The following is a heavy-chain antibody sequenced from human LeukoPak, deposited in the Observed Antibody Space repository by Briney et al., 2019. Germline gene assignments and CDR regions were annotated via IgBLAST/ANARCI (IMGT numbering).Heavy chain of an antibody. CDR3: ARGRAVVPAAHRKDTNWFDP. CDR2: INHSGST. J-gene: IGHJ5*02. Sequence: PSETLSLTCAVYGGSFSGYYWSWIRQPPGKGLEWIGEINHSGSTNYNPSLKSRVTISVDTSKNQFSLKLSSVTAADTAVYYCARGRAVVPAAHRKDTNWFDPWGQGTLVTVSS. CDR1: GGSFSGYY. V-gene: IGHV4-34*01. D-gene: IGHD2-2*01.